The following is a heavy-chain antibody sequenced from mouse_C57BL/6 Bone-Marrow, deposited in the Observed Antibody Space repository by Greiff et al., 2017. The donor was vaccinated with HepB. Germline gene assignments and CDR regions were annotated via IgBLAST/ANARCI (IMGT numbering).Heavy chain of an antibody. J-gene: IGHJ2*01. Sequence: VQLVESGAELVRPGTSVKVSCKASGYAFTNYLIEWVKQRPGQGLEWIGVINPGSGGTNYKEKFKGKATLTADKSSSTAYMQLSSLTSEDSAVYFCASWVYDDGGHYFDYWGQGTTLTVSS. CDR1: GYAFTNYL. V-gene: IGHV1-54*01. CDR3: ASWVYDDGGHYFDY. CDR2: INPGSGGT. D-gene: IGHD2-4*01.